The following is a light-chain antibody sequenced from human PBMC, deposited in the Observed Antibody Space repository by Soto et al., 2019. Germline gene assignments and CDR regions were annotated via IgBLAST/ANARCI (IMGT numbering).Light chain of an antibody. J-gene: IGLJ1*01. Sequence: QSVLTQPPSVSGAPGQRVTISCTGNNSNIGAGYDVHWYLQLPGTAPKLLVYTNNNRPSGVPDRFSGSKSGTSASLAITGLQAEDEADYYCQSYDSRLSAYVFGTGTKLTVL. CDR1: NSNIGAGYD. V-gene: IGLV1-40*01. CDR3: QSYDSRLSAYV. CDR2: TNN.